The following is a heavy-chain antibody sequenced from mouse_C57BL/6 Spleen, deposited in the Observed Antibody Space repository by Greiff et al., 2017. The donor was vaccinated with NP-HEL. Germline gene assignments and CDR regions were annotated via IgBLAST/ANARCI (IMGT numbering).Heavy chain of an antibody. CDR3: ARKGYYGSSFAMDY. CDR1: GYSFTDYN. Sequence: EVQLQESGPELVKPGASVKISCKASGYSFTDYNMNWVKQSNGKSLEWIGVINPNYGTTSYNQKFKGKATLTVDQSSSTAYMQLNSLTSEDSAVYYCARKGYYGSSFAMDYWGQGTSVTVSS. D-gene: IGHD1-1*01. CDR2: INPNYGTT. V-gene: IGHV1-39*01. J-gene: IGHJ4*01.